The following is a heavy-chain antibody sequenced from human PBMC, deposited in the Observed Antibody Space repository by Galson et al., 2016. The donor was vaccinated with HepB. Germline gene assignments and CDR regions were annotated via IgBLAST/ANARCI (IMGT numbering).Heavy chain of an antibody. CDR1: GFTFNRYT. D-gene: IGHD3-16*01. V-gene: IGHV3-21*01. J-gene: IGHJ6*02. Sequence: SLRLSCAASGFTFNRYTMNWVRQAPGKGLEWVAYISSSSSYIYYADSVKGRFTISRDYAKNSLYLQMNSLRTEDTAVYYCARGGKSDEGDFYGMDVWGQGTTVTVSS. CDR3: ARGGKSDEGDFYGMDV. CDR2: ISSSSSYI.